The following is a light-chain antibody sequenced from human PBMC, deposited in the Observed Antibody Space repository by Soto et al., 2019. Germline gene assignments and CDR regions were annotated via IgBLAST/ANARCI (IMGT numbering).Light chain of an antibody. CDR3: HQYGSSPWT. CDR1: QSVSSSS. J-gene: IGKJ1*01. V-gene: IGKV3-20*01. CDR2: SAS. Sequence: EIVLTQSPGTLSLSPGQRATLSCRASQSVSSSSLAWYQQKPGQAPRLLISSASGRATGIPNRFSGSGSGTDFTLTISRLEPEDFAVYYCHQYGSSPWTFGQGTKVEIK.